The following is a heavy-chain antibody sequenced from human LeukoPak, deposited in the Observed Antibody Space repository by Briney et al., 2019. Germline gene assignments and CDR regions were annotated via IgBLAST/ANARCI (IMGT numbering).Heavy chain of an antibody. CDR3: ARTRNYGDYEQWDY. V-gene: IGHV3-21*01. D-gene: IGHD4-17*01. CDR1: GFTFSSYS. CDR2: ISSSSYI. J-gene: IGHJ4*02. Sequence: GGSLRLSCAASGFTFSSYSMNWVRQAPGKGLEWVSSISSSSYIYYADSVKGRFTISRDNAKNSLYLQMNSLRAEDTAVYYCARTRNYGDYEQWDYWGQGTLVTVSS.